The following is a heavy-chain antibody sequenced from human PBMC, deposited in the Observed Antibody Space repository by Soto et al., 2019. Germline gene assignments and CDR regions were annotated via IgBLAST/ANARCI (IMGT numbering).Heavy chain of an antibody. CDR3: ARGPLSGVATIWGYANWFDP. J-gene: IGHJ5*02. V-gene: IGHV1-3*01. CDR2: INADKGDT. CDR1: GYSFTDFA. D-gene: IGHD5-12*01. Sequence: QAQLVQSGAEVKKPGASVKVSCKASGYSFTDFAMHWVRLASGQRLEWMGWINADKGDTKYSPKFQGRVTITRDTSATTVYMELRSLRSEDTAVYYCARGPLSGVATIWGYANWFDPWGQGSLVTVST.